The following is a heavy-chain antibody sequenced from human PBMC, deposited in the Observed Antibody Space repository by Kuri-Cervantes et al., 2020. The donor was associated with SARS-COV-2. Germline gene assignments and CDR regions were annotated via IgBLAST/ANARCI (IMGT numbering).Heavy chain of an antibody. D-gene: IGHD1-26*01. CDR3: ARAGGGSYYGWFDP. CDR2: ISYDGSNK. J-gene: IGHJ5*02. CDR1: GFTFSSYA. V-gene: IGHV3-30-3*01. Sequence: GGSLRLSCAASGFTFSSYAMHWVRQAPGKGLEWAAVISYDGSNKHYADSVKGRFTISRDNSKNTLYLQMNSLRAEDTAVYYCARAGGGSYYGWFDPWGQGTLVTVSS.